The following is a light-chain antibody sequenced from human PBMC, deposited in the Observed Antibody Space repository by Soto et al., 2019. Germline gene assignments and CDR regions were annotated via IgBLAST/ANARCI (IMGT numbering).Light chain of an antibody. V-gene: IGKV1-5*03. J-gene: IGKJ2*01. CDR1: QSISVF. Sequence: DIQMTQSPSTLSASVGDRVTITCRASQSISVFLAWYQQKPGRAPKLLIYAASTLESGVPSRFSGSGSETEFLLTISSLQPDDSATYYCQQYKHDSTFGQGTKLEIK. CDR2: AAS. CDR3: QQYKHDST.